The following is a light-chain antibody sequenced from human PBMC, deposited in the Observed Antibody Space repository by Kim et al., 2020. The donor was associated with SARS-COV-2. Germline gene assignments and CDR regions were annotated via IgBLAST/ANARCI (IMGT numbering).Light chain of an antibody. CDR1: NIGSKG. CDR2: YDS. CDR3: QVWDSSGDHYV. J-gene: IGLJ1*01. Sequence: SYELTQPPSVSVAPGKTARITCGGNNIGSKGVHWYQQKPGQAPVLVIYYDSDRPSGIPERFSGSNSGNTATLTISRVEAGDEADYYCQVWDSSGDHYVFGTGTKVTVL. V-gene: IGLV3-21*04.